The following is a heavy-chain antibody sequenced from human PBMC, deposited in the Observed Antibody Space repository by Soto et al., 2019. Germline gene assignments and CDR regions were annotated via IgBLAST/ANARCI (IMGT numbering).Heavy chain of an antibody. Sequence: QVQLVQSGAEVKKPGASVKVSCKASGYTFTSYDINWVRQATGQGLEWMGWMNPKSGNTGYAQKFQGRVTMTRNTSISTAHTALSSLTSHDTTVCYCAREVGSDGHSLEYWGQGTLATVPS. D-gene: IGHD2-2*01. CDR1: GYTFTSYD. V-gene: IGHV1-8*01. J-gene: IGHJ4*02. CDR3: AREVGSDGHSLEY. CDR2: MNPKSGNT.